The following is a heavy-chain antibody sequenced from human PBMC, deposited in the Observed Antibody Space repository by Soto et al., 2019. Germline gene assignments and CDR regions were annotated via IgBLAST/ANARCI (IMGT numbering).Heavy chain of an antibody. CDR3: ARHGSGSYYPVDS. Sequence: QLQLQESGPGLVQPSETLSLTCTVSGGSITSGDNYYWGWIRQPPGKGLEYIGSVHYNGRTYYNPSLKSRVTVSADTSKNQFSLKLTSVTAADTAVYYGARHGSGSYYPVDSWGQGTLVTVSS. CDR1: GGSITSGDNYY. J-gene: IGHJ4*02. CDR2: VHYNGRT. V-gene: IGHV4-39*01. D-gene: IGHD3-10*01.